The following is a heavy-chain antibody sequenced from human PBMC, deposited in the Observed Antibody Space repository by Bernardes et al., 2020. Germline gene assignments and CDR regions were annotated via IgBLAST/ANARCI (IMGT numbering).Heavy chain of an antibody. J-gene: IGHJ1*01. CDR3: VVNDYGDFYEYFQH. D-gene: IGHD4-17*01. V-gene: IGHV3-23*01. CDR2: ISGSGGST. Sequence: GGSLRLSCAASGFTFSSYAMSWVRQAPGKGLEWVSAISGSGGSTYYADSVKGRFTISRDNSKNTLYLQMNSLRAEDTAVYYCVVNDYGDFYEYFQHWGQGTLVTVSS. CDR1: GFTFSSYA.